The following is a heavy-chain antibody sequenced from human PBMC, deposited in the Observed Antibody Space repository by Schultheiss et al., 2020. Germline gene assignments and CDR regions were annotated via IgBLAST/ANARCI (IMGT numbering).Heavy chain of an antibody. V-gene: IGHV3-7*01. D-gene: IGHD2/OR15-2a*01. CDR1: GFTFSSYA. CDR2: IKQDGSEK. Sequence: GGSLRLSCAASGFTFSSYAMSWVRQAPGKGLEWVANIKQDGSEKYYVDSVKGRFTISRENAKNSLYLQMNSLRAGDTAVYYCARGLSDGMDVWGQGTTVTVSS. J-gene: IGHJ6*02. CDR3: ARGLSDGMDV.